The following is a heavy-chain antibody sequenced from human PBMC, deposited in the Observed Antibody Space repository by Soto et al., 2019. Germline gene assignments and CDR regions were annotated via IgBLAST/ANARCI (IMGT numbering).Heavy chain of an antibody. D-gene: IGHD5-18*01. CDR3: ARGTLELQLWLPSGNYYFDY. CDR1: GFTFSSYW. J-gene: IGHJ4*02. V-gene: IGHV3-7*04. CDR2: INEDGNEK. Sequence: GGSLRLSCTASGFTFSSYWMSWVRQAPGKGLEWVANINEDGNEKYYVDSVKGQFTISRDNAKTSLYLQMNSLRAEDTAVYYCARGTLELQLWLPSGNYYFDYWGQGTLVTVSS.